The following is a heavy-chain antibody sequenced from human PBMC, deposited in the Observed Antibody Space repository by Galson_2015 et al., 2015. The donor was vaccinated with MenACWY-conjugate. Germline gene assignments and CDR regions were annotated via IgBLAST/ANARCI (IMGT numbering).Heavy chain of an antibody. J-gene: IGHJ6*02. V-gene: IGHV5-51*01. CDR3: ARHPPGGRGLDV. CDR1: GYSFTNYW. Sequence: QSGAAVKKPGESLTISCKGSGYSFTNYWIGWVRQMPGKGLEWMGLFNPANSETRYSPSFQGQVTISADESTSTAYLQWTSLKASDTAMYYCARHPPGGRGLDVWGRGTTVTVSS. D-gene: IGHD1-26*01. CDR2: FNPANSET.